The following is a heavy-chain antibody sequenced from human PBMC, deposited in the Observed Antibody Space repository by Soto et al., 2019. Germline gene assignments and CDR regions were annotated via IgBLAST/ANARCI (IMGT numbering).Heavy chain of an antibody. Sequence: QVQLVQSGTEVKKPGASVKVSCKASGYTFTSYAISWVRQAPGQGLEWMGWINPYNGNTNYAQKLQGRVTMTTDTSTSTAYMELRSLRSDYTAVYYCARDTAMALPDAWGQGTLVTVSS. CDR3: ARDTAMALPDA. V-gene: IGHV1-18*01. J-gene: IGHJ4*02. D-gene: IGHD5-18*01. CDR1: GYTFTSYA. CDR2: INPYNGNT.